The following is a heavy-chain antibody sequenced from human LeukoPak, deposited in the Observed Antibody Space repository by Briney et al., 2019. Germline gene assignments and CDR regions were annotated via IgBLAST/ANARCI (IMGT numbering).Heavy chain of an antibody. CDR2: ISGSGGST. CDR1: GFTFSGYA. J-gene: IGHJ4*02. CDR3: AKTRGWPYYFDY. V-gene: IGHV3-23*01. Sequence: GGSLRLSCAASGFTFSGYAMSWVRQAPGKGLEWVSAISGSGGSTYYADSVKGRFTISRDNSKNTLYLQMNSLRAEDTAIYYCAKTRGWPYYFDYWGQGTLVTVSS. D-gene: IGHD6-19*01.